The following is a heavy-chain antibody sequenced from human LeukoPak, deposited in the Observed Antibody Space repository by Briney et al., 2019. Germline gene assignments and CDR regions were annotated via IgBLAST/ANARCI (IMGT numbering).Heavy chain of an antibody. CDR3: ARGRITIFGVVIPHFDN. J-gene: IGHJ4*02. CDR2: IDNSGNT. D-gene: IGHD3-3*01. Sequence: NPWDTLSLTCTVSRGSISIYYWSWIRQPPGKGLEWIGYIDNSGNTNSNPSLKSRVTMSVDTSKNQFYLKLSSVIAADTAVYYCARGRITIFGVVIPHFDNWGQGTLVTVSS. V-gene: IGHV4-59*07. CDR1: RGSISIYY.